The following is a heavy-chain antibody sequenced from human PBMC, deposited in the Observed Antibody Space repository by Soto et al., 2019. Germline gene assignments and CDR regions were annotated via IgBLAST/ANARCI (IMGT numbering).Heavy chain of an antibody. CDR3: SRLSERDYYHYGMSV. CDR1: GFTFSAFD. V-gene: IGHV3-73*01. J-gene: IGHJ6*02. CDR2: IRTKANNYAT. Sequence: EEQLVESGGGLVQPGGSLKLSCAGSGFTFSAFDVHWVRQVSGKGLEWVGRIRTKANNYATASAASLRGRFTVSRDDSTNTAYLQMNSLETEDTAVYYRSRLSERDYYHYGMSVWGQGTTVTVSS.